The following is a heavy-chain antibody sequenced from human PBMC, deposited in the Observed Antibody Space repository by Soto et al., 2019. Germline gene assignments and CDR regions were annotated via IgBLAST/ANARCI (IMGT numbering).Heavy chain of an antibody. CDR2: TYYRSKWYN. V-gene: IGHV6-1*01. CDR1: GDSVSSNSAA. J-gene: IGHJ5*02. D-gene: IGHD2-2*01. Sequence: PSQTLSLTCAISGDSVSSNSAAWKWIRQSPSRGLEWLGRTYYRSKWYNDYAVSVKSRITINPDTSKNQFSLRLNSVTPEDTAVYYCARDLWGYCSSTSCYYWFDPWGQGTLVTVSS. CDR3: ARDLWGYCSSTSCYYWFDP.